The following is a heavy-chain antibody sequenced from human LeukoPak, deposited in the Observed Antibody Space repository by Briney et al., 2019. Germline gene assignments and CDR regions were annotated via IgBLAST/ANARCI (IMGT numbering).Heavy chain of an antibody. CDR1: GGSISSSNW. D-gene: IGHD5-18*01. CDR3: ASTARYSYGLRRRNFDY. Sequence: PSETLSLTCAVSGGSISSSNWWSWVRQPPGKGLEWIGEIYHSGSTNYNPSLKSRVTISVDKSKNQFSLKLSSVTAADTAVYYCASTARYSYGLRRRNFDYWGQGTLVTVSS. CDR2: IYHSGST. V-gene: IGHV4-4*02. J-gene: IGHJ4*02.